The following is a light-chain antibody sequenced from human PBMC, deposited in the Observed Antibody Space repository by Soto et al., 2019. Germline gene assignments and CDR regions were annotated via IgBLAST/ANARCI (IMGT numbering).Light chain of an antibody. CDR3: QQYDTSPRT. CDR2: AAS. V-gene: IGKV3-20*01. CDR1: QNLSSGY. J-gene: IGKJ1*01. Sequence: EIVLTQSPGTLSLSPGERATLSCRASQNLSSGYLAWYRQRPGQAPRILIYAASSRATGIPDRFIGSGSGTDLTLTISRLEPEDFAVYYCQQYDTSPRTFGRGTKVE.